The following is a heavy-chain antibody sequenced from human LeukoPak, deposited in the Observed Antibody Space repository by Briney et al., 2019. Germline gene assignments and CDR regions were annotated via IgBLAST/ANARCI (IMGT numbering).Heavy chain of an antibody. J-gene: IGHJ4*02. CDR2: IKRKTYGGPK. V-gene: IGHV3-15*01. D-gene: IGHD6-19*01. CDR1: GLTFSDTW. CDR3: TTAGLRFQGWS. Sequence: GGSQRLLCAVSGLTFSDTWMSWARETPGKGREGVGRIKRKTYGGPKDYAAPVKGIFTISRDDSKNTLFLQMNSLKTEDTAVYYCTTAGLRFQGWSWGQGTLVTVSS.